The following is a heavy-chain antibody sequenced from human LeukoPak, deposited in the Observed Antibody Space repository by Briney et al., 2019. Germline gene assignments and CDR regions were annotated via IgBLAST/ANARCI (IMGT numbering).Heavy chain of an antibody. CDR3: AKFHRVRGVPYYMDV. D-gene: IGHD3-10*01. J-gene: IGHJ6*03. Sequence: GGSLRLSCAASGFTFSSYGMSWVRQAPGKGLEWVSAISGSGGSTYYADSMKGRFTISRDNSKNTLYLQMNSLRAEDTAVYYCAKFHRVRGVPYYMDVWGKGTTVTISS. V-gene: IGHV3-23*01. CDR1: GFTFSSYG. CDR2: ISGSGGST.